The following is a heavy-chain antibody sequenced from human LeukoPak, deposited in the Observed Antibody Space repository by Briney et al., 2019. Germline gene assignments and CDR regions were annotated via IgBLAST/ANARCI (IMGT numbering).Heavy chain of an antibody. CDR1: GFSFSSGGVG. J-gene: IGHJ3*02. CDR2: IYENDEK. Sequence: GSGPTLVKPRQTLRLTCTFSGFSFSSGGVGVGWIRQPPGKALGWLGVIYENDEKLYSSSLQNRLTITKDTSRNQVVLTMANMDPMDTATYYCAHRHRGVASDIWGQGTMVTVSS. D-gene: IGHD2-15*01. CDR3: AHRHRGVASDI. V-gene: IGHV2-5*01.